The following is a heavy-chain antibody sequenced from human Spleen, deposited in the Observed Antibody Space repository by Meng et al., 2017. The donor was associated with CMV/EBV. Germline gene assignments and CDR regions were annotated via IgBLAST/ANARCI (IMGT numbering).Heavy chain of an antibody. Sequence: ASVKVSCKASGYTFTTYYIHWVRQAPGQGLEWMGIINTNDGSTTYVQKLQGRVTMTRDTSTSTVYMELSSLRSEDTAVYYCARGRKYSGYDSLGYWGRGTLVTVSS. V-gene: IGHV1-46*04. CDR3: ARGRKYSGYDSLGY. J-gene: IGHJ4*02. D-gene: IGHD5-12*01. CDR1: GYTFTTYY. CDR2: INTNDGST.